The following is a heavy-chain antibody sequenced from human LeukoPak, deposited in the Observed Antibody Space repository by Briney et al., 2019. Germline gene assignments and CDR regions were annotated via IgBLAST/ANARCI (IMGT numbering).Heavy chain of an antibody. CDR1: GYKFTDDY. Sequence: ASVKVSCKASGYKFTDDYMHWVRQAPGQGLEFMGWINPDSGFTNYAQKFKGRVTMTRDTSISTAYLEVRSLTSDDTAVYYCATTAEVYTSWWKVWGQGTLVTVSS. J-gene: IGHJ4*02. CDR3: ATTAEVYTSWWKV. D-gene: IGHD3-16*01. CDR2: INPDSGFT. V-gene: IGHV1-2*02.